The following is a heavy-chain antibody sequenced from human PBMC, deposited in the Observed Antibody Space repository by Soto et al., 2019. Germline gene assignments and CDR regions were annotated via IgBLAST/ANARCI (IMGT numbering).Heavy chain of an antibody. CDR3: AKDIAAADYYYYGMDV. CDR2: ISWNSGSI. CDR1: GFTFDDYA. V-gene: IGHV3-9*01. D-gene: IGHD6-13*01. Sequence: PGGSLRLSCAASGFTFDDYAMHWVRQAPGKGLEWVSGISWNSGSIGYADSVKGRFTISRDNAKNSLYLQMNSLRAEDTALYYCAKDIAAADYYYYGMDVWGQGTPVTVSS. J-gene: IGHJ6*02.